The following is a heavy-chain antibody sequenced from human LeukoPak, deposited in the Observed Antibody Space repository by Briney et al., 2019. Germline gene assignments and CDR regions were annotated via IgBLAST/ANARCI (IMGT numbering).Heavy chain of an antibody. J-gene: IGHJ5*02. V-gene: IGHV1-8*01. Sequence: ASVKVSCKASGYTFTSYDINWVRQATGQGLEWMGWMNPNSGNTGYAQKFQGRVTMTRNTSISTAYMELSSLGSEDTAVYYCARGITIFGVDIVYWFDPWGQGTLVTVSS. CDR3: ARGITIFGVDIVYWFDP. D-gene: IGHD3-3*01. CDR2: MNPNSGNT. CDR1: GYTFTSYD.